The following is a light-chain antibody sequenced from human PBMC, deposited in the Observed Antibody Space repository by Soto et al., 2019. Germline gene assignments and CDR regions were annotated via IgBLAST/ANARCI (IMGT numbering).Light chain of an antibody. Sequence: DIQMTQSPSSLSASVGDRVTITCRASQSISNYLNWYQQKPGEAPKLLIYAASSLQSGVPSRFSGSGSGTDFTLTISSLQPEDFATYYCQHSISTPTFGGGTNVDIK. CDR3: QHSISTPT. CDR2: AAS. V-gene: IGKV1-39*01. CDR1: QSISNY. J-gene: IGKJ4*01.